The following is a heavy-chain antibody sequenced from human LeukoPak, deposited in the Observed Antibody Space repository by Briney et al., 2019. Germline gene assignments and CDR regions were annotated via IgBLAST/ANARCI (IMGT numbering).Heavy chain of an antibody. Sequence: SETLSLTCTVSGGSISSYYWSWIRQPAGKGLEWIGYIYYSGSTNYNPSLKSRVTISVDTSKNQFSLKLSSVTAADTAVYYCARVAVAARQTFDPWGQGTLVTVSS. CDR3: ARVAVAARQTFDP. J-gene: IGHJ5*02. D-gene: IGHD6-6*01. CDR2: IYYSGST. CDR1: GGSISSYY. V-gene: IGHV4-59*01.